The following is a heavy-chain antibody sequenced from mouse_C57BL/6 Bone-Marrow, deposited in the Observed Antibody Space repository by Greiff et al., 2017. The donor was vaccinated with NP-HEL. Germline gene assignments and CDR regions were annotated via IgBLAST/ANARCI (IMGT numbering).Heavy chain of an antibody. CDR1: GYTFTSYW. CDR3: AIAAAY. CDR2: IDPSDSYT. J-gene: IGHJ3*01. Sequence: QVQLQQPGAELVMPGASVKLSCKASGYTFTSYWMHWVKQRPGQGLEWIGEIDPSDSYTNYNQKFKGKSTLTVDKSSSTAYMQLSSLTSEDSAGDNGAIAAAYRGQGTLVTVSA. V-gene: IGHV1-69*01.